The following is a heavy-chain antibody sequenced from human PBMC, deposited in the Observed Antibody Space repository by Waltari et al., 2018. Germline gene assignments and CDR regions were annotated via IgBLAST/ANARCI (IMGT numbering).Heavy chain of an antibody. Sequence: QVQLQQWGAGLLKPSETLSLTCAVYGGSFSGYYWSWIRQPPGKGLEWIGEINHSGSTNYNPSLKSRVTISVDTSKNQFSLKLSSVTAADTAVYYCASRAYYYGMDVWGQGTTVTVSS. J-gene: IGHJ6*02. CDR2: INHSGST. CDR3: ASRAYYYGMDV. CDR1: GGSFSGYY. V-gene: IGHV4-34*01.